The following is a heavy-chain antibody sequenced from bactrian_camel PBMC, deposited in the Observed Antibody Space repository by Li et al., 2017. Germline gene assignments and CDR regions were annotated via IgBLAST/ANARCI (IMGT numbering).Heavy chain of an antibody. CDR2: VDSITGST. Sequence: DVQLVESGGGSVEAGGSLRLSCVASGYSGTAYCLGWFRQAPGKEREGVTAVDSITGSTFYADSVKGRFTVSQDNDKNTLYLEANGLKPEDTALYFCAADPQFRQDMHGTPTYRGQGTQVTVS. D-gene: IGHD6*01. J-gene: IGHJ4*01. V-gene: IGHV3S31*01. CDR1: GYSGTAYC.